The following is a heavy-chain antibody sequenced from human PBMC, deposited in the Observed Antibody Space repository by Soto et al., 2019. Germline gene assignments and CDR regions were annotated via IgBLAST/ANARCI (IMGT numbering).Heavy chain of an antibody. D-gene: IGHD2-2*01. CDR2: IYYSGSS. Sequence: SETLSLTCTVSGGSISSYDGSWIRQPPGKGLEWIGYIYYSGSSNYNPSLESRVAISVDTSKNQFSLKLSSVTPADTAIYYCARCSRSPNYYNYYMDVWGKGTTVTVSS. CDR3: ARCSRSPNYYNYYMDV. V-gene: IGHV4-59*01. CDR1: GGSISSYD. J-gene: IGHJ6*03.